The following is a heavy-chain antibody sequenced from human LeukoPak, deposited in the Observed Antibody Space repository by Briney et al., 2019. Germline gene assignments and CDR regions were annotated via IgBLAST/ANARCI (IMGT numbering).Heavy chain of an antibody. CDR2: TYYSGST. D-gene: IGHD6-19*01. Sequence: SETLSLTCTVSGGSISNYYWSWIRQPPGKGLEWIGYTYYSGSTTYNPSLKSRVTISADTSKNQFSLKLISVTAADTAVYYCARENSQGYSSGWYSRNYYFDYWGQGTLVTVPS. CDR1: GGSISNYY. CDR3: ARENSQGYSSGWYSRNYYFDY. V-gene: IGHV4-59*01. J-gene: IGHJ4*02.